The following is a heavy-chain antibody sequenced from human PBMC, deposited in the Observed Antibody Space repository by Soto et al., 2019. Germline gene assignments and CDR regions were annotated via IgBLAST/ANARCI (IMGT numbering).Heavy chain of an antibody. J-gene: IGHJ4*02. CDR3: ARSRGFDY. V-gene: IGHV4-34*01. CDR2: INHSGST. D-gene: IGHD3-10*01. CDR1: GGSFSGYY. Sequence: SETLSLTCAVYGGSFSGYYWSWIRQPPGKGLEWIGEINHSGSTNYNPSLKSRVTISVDTSKNQFSLKLGSVTAADTAVYYCARSRGFDYWGQGTLVTVST.